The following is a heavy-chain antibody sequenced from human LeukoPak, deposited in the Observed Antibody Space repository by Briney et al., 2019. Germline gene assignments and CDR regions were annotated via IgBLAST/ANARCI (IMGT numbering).Heavy chain of an antibody. CDR2: INNDGKLV. V-gene: IGHV3-74*01. D-gene: IGHD4-11*01. Sequence: GGSLRLSCSASGFIFRNYWMHWVRQAPGKGPVWVSPINNDGKLVTYADSVKGRFTISRDSAKDTVFLQMNSLRVEDTAVYYCVRGLGDVWGKGTLVTVSS. CDR1: GFIFRNYW. CDR3: VRGLGDV. J-gene: IGHJ6*04.